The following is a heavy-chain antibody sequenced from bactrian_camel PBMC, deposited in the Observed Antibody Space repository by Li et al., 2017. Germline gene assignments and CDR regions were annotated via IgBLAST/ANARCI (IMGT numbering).Heavy chain of an antibody. V-gene: IGHV3S40*01. Sequence: VQLVESGGGLVQPGESLRLSCATSGNTFGSYGMTWVRQAPGKGLEWIASIHRNGVSTFYADSVKGRFTISRDVAKSTAYLQLNSLKTEDTAMYYCAGFRERARPGQGTQVTVS. CDR2: IHRNGVST. J-gene: IGHJ4*01. CDR1: GNTFGSYG. D-gene: IGHD6*01.